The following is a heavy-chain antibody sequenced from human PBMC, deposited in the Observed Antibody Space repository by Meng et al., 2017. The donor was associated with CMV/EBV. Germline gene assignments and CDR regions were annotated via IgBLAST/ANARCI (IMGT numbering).Heavy chain of an antibody. D-gene: IGHD7-27*01. V-gene: IGHV1-18*01. J-gene: IGHJ4*02. CDR1: GYTFTSYG. Sequence: ASVKVSCKASGYTFTSYGISWVRQAPGQGLEWMGWISAYNGNTNYAQKLQGRVTMTTDTSTSTAYMELSSLRSEDTAVYYCARVQTGDYSYYFDYWGQGTLVTVSS. CDR3: ARVQTGDYSYYFDY. CDR2: ISAYNGNT.